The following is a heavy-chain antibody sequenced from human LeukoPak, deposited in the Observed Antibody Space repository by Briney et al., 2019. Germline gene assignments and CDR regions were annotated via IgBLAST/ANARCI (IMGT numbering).Heavy chain of an antibody. J-gene: IGHJ4*02. CDR2: ISYDGSNK. D-gene: IGHD3-9*01. CDR3: ARALLRDFDNQDY. Sequence: GGSLRLSCAASGFTFSSYAMHWVRQAPGKGLEWVAVISYDGSNKYYADSVKGRFTISRDNSKNTLYLQMNSLRAEDTAVYYCARALLRDFDNQDYWGQGTLVTVSS. V-gene: IGHV3-30*04. CDR1: GFTFSSYA.